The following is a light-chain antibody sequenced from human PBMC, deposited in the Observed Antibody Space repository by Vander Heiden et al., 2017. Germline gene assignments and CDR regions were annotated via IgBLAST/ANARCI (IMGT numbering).Light chain of an antibody. V-gene: IGLV1-47*01. CDR3: ASWDESLSGVV. CDR1: RSNIATNY. CDR2: MSS. Sequence: QSVLTQPPSASGTPGQTASISCSGSRSNIATNYVYWYQQLPGTAPKLLIYMSSQRPSGVPDRFSGSKSGTSASLAISGLRSEDEADYYCASWDESLSGVVFGGGTKLTVL. J-gene: IGLJ2*01.